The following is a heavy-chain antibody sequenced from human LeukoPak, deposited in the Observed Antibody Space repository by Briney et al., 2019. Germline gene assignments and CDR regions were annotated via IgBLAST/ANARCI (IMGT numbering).Heavy chain of an antibody. CDR3: ARRRLDYYGLDV. CDR1: GFTFMDYY. Sequence: PGGSLRLSCEASGFTFMDYYMSWIRQAPGKGLEWVSYISYSGNSINYADSVRGRFTMSRDNAKNSIFLQMNSLRAEDTAIYYCARRRLDYYGLDVGGRGTTVTVSS. D-gene: IGHD6-6*01. V-gene: IGHV3-11*01. CDR2: ISYSGNSI. J-gene: IGHJ6*02.